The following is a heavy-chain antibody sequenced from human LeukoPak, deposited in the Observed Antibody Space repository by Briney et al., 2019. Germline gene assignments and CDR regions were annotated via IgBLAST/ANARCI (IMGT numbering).Heavy chain of an antibody. CDR2: SNSDGSTT. D-gene: IGHD3-22*01. CDR3: AREPMIVVKSGAFDV. Sequence: GGSLRLSCAASRFIFSSYWMNWVRQAPGKGLVWVSRSNSDGSTTTYADSVKGRLTISRDNGKNTLYLQMNSLRAEDTAVYYCAREPMIVVKSGAFDVWGQGTMVTVSS. CDR1: RFIFSSYW. V-gene: IGHV3-74*01. J-gene: IGHJ3*01.